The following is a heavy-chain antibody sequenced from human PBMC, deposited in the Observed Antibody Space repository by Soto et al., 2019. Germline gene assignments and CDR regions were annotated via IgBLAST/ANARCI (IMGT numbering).Heavy chain of an antibody. CDR1: GGSFSGYY. Sequence: SETLSLTCAVYGGSFSGYYWSWIRQPPGKGLEWIGEISHSGSTNYNPSLKSRVTISVDTSKNQFSLKLSSVTAADTAVYYCARPSTYCYYGMDVWGQGTTVTVSS. CDR2: ISHSGST. CDR3: ARPSTYCYYGMDV. V-gene: IGHV4-34*01. J-gene: IGHJ6*02.